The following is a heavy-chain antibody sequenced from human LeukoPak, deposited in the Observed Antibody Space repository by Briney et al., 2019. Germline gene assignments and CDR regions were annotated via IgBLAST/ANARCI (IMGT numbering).Heavy chain of an antibody. Sequence: NPSETLSLTCTVSGGSVSSSSFYWGWIRQPPGKGLEWIGTIYYSGSTNYNPSLKSRVTISVDTSKNQFSLKLSSVTAADTAVYYCARDRTDTAMVGFDYWGQGTLVTVSS. V-gene: IGHV4-39*07. CDR3: ARDRTDTAMVGFDY. D-gene: IGHD5-18*01. J-gene: IGHJ4*02. CDR2: IYYSGST. CDR1: GGSVSSSSFY.